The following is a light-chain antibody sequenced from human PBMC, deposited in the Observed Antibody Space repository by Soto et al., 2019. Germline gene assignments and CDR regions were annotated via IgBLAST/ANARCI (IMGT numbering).Light chain of an antibody. Sequence: EVVLTQSPATLSVSPGAGATLSCRASQSVGSNLAWYQQKPGQTPRVLIYGASTRAIGIPARFSGSGFGTEFTLTISSLQSEDCVVYYCQQYSNWPLLSFGGGTKVEIK. CDR2: GAS. CDR3: QQYSNWPLLS. V-gene: IGKV3-15*01. CDR1: QSVGSN. J-gene: IGKJ4*01.